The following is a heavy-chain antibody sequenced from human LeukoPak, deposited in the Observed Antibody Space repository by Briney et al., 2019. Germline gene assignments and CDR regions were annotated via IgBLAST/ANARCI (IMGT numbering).Heavy chain of an antibody. CDR1: GGSFSGYY. J-gene: IGHJ2*01. Sequence: SETLSLTCAVYGGSFSGYYWSWIRQPPGKGLEWIGEINHSGSTNYNPSLKSRVTISVDTSKNQFSLKLSSVTAADTAVYYCARVSSGLIQLWLRRGVSGYFDLWGRGTLVTVSS. CDR3: ARVSSGLIQLWLRRGVSGYFDL. D-gene: IGHD5-18*01. CDR2: INHSGST. V-gene: IGHV4-34*01.